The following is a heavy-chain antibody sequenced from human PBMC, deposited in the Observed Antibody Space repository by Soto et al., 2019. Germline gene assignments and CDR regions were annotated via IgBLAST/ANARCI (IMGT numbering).Heavy chain of an antibody. Sequence: PGESLKISCKGSGYSFTSYWIGWVRQMPGKGLEWMGIIYPGDSDTRYSPSFQGQVTISADKSISTAYLQWSSLKASDTAMYYCATHGYYDSSGYYYYYYGMDVWGQGTTVTVSS. CDR1: GYSFTSYW. J-gene: IGHJ6*02. CDR2: IYPGDSDT. CDR3: ATHGYYDSSGYYYYYYGMDV. D-gene: IGHD3-22*01. V-gene: IGHV5-51*01.